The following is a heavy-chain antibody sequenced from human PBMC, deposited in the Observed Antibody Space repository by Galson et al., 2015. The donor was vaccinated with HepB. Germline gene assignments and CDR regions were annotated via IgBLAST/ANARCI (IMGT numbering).Heavy chain of an antibody. D-gene: IGHD1-7*01. CDR1: GFSLSTSGMC. Sequence: PALVKPTQTLTLTCTFSGFSLSTSGMCVSWIRQPPGKALEWLALIDWDDDKYYSTSLKTRLTISKDTSKNQVVLTMTNMDPVDTATYYCARIRAYNWNYFGFDPWGQGTLVTVSS. CDR3: ARIRAYNWNYFGFDP. CDR2: IDWDDDK. J-gene: IGHJ5*02. V-gene: IGHV2-70*01.